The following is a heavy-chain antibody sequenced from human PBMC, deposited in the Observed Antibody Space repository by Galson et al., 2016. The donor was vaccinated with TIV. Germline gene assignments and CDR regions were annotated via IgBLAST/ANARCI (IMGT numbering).Heavy chain of an antibody. CDR2: VYYSGTT. J-gene: IGHJ6*02. CDR1: GGSITNYY. Sequence: ETLSLTCTVSGGSITNYYWNWIRQAPGEGLEWIGDVYYSGTTNYNPSLSSRVTISIDTSKNQFSLKLSSLTAADTAVYYCAKAPGLTSPSWGLYDYHYYLDVWGQGTTATVSS. V-gene: IGHV4-59*01. D-gene: IGHD3-16*01. CDR3: AKAPGLTSPSWGLYDYHYYLDV.